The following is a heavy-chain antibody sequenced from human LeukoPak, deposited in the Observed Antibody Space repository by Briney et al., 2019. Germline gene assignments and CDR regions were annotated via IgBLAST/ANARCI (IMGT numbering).Heavy chain of an antibody. CDR3: VRGYEYSSSSAFDY. CDR1: GGSISSGDYY. J-gene: IGHJ4*02. Sequence: PSETLSLTCTVSGGSISSGDYYWSWIRQPPGKGLEWIGYIYYSGSTYYNPSLKSRVTISVDTSKNQFSLKLSSVTAADTAVYYCVRGYEYSSSSAFDYWGQGTLVTVSS. V-gene: IGHV4-30-4*01. D-gene: IGHD6-6*01. CDR2: IYYSGST.